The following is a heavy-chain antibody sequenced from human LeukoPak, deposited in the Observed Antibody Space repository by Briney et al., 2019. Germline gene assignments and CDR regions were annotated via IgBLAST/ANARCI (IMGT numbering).Heavy chain of an antibody. V-gene: IGHV1-18*01. Sequence: ASVKVSCRASDYTFTNYGISWVRQAPGQGLEWMGWISAYNGNTIYAQKFQGRVTMTTDTSTSTAYMELRSLRSDDTAVYYCARGQRITQIVVVTDTFDIWGQGTMVTVSS. CDR3: ARGQRITQIVVVTDTFDI. J-gene: IGHJ3*02. CDR1: DYTFTNYG. D-gene: IGHD3-22*01. CDR2: ISAYNGNT.